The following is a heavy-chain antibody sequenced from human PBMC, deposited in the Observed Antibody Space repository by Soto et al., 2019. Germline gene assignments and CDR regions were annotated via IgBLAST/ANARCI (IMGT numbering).Heavy chain of an antibody. Sequence: ASVKVSCKVSGYTLTELSMHWVRQAPGKGLEWMGGFDPEDGETIYAQKFQGRVTMTEDTSTDTAYMELSSLRSEDTAVYYCATASFIMITFGGARQDAFDIWGQGT. D-gene: IGHD3-16*01. CDR1: GYTLTELS. J-gene: IGHJ3*02. V-gene: IGHV1-24*01. CDR2: FDPEDGET. CDR3: ATASFIMITFGGARQDAFDI.